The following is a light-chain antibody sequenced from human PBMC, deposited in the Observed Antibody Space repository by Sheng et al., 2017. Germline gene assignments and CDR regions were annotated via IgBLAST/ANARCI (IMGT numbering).Light chain of an antibody. CDR3: QQYHSYLWT. J-gene: IGKJ1*01. Sequence: DIQMTQSPSTLSASVGDRVTITCRASQSISNWLAWFQQRPGKAPKVLIYKASTLASGVPSRFSGSESGTEFSLTISSLQPDDFATYYCQQYHSYLWTFGQGTKVEIK. CDR1: QSISNW. V-gene: IGKV1-5*03. CDR2: KAS.